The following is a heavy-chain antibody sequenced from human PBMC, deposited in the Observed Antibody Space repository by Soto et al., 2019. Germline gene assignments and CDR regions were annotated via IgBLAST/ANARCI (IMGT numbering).Heavy chain of an antibody. CDR1: GFTFSSYA. D-gene: IGHD3-10*01. CDR2: ISYDGGNK. V-gene: IGHV3-30-3*01. CDR3: ARAFGGAYDAFDI. Sequence: QVQLVESGGGVVQPGRSLRLSCAASGFTFSSYAMHWVRQAPGKGLEWVAVISYDGGNKYYADSVKGRFTISRDNSKNTLYLQMNSLGAEDTAVYYCARAFGGAYDAFDIWGQGTMVTVSS. J-gene: IGHJ3*02.